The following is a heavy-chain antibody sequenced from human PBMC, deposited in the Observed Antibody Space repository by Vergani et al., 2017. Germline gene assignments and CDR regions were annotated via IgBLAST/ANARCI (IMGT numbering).Heavy chain of an antibody. CDR3: AVSGYSYGYYFDY. CDR2: IYYSGST. CDR1: GGSISSSSYY. Sequence: QLQLQESGPGLVKPSETLSLTCTVSGGSISSSSYYWGWIRQPPGKGLEWIGSIYYSGSTYYNPSRKSRVTISVDTSKNQFSLKLSSVTAADTAVYYCAVSGYSYGYYFDYWGQGTLVTVSS. J-gene: IGHJ4*02. D-gene: IGHD5-18*01. V-gene: IGHV4-39*01.